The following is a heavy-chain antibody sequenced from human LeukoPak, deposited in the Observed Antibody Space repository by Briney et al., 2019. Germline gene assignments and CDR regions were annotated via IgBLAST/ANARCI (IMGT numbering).Heavy chain of an antibody. V-gene: IGHV3-21*01. J-gene: IGHJ6*03. Sequence: GGSLRLSCVVSGFTFSSYSMCWVRQAPGKGLEWVSSISSTSGYINYADSVKGRLTISRDSAKNSLYLQMSSLRAEDTAVYYCARVPDSYYYYYMDVWGKGTTATVSS. CDR3: ARVPDSYYYYYMDV. CDR2: ISSTSGYI. D-gene: IGHD1-14*01. CDR1: GFTFSSYS.